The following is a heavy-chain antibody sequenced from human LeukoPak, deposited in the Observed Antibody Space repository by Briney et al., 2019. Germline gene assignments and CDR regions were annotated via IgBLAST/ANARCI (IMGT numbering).Heavy chain of an antibody. J-gene: IGHJ4*02. Sequence: SKTLSLTCTVSGGSISSYYWSWIRQPPGKGLEWIGYIYYSGSTNYNPSLKSRVTISVDTSKNQFSLKLSSVTAADTAVYYCARWTGSYASGFDYWGQGTLVTVSS. V-gene: IGHV4-59*01. CDR1: GGSISSYY. CDR3: ARWTGSYASGFDY. D-gene: IGHD1-26*01. CDR2: IYYSGST.